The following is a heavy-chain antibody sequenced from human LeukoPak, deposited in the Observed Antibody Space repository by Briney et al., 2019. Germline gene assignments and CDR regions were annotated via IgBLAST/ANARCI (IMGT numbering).Heavy chain of an antibody. Sequence: ASVKVSCKASGGTFSSYAISWVRQAPGQGLEWMGWINPNSRGTNYAQKFQGRVTMTRDTSISTAYMELNRLRSDDTAVYYCARVEPGSYYNPFDYWGQGTLVTVSS. V-gene: IGHV1-2*02. J-gene: IGHJ4*02. D-gene: IGHD3-10*01. CDR3: ARVEPGSYYNPFDY. CDR2: INPNSRGT. CDR1: GGTFSSYA.